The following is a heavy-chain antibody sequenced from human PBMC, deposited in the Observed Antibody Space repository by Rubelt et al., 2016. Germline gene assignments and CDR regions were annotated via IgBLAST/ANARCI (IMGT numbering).Heavy chain of an antibody. CDR3: ARDIYSGSYYGY. D-gene: IGHD1-26*01. Sequence: QVQLVQSGAEVKKPGSSVKVSCKASGGTFSSYAISWVRQAPGQGLEWMGGLIPIFGTANYAQRFQGRGMITADESTSTAYMELSSLRSEDTAVYYWARDIYSGSYYGYWGQGTLVTVSS. J-gene: IGHJ4*02. V-gene: IGHV1-69*01. CDR2: LIPIFGTA. CDR1: GGTFSSYA.